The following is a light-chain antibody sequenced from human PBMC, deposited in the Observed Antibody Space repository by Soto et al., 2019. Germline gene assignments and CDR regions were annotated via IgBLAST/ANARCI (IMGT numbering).Light chain of an antibody. J-gene: IGKJ1*01. Sequence: EIVMTQSPATLSLSPGERATLSCRASQSVNSNLAWYQQKAAQAPRLLIYGTSTRATGIPARFSGSGSGTDFTLTISSLQFEDFAVYYCQQYNNWPRTFGHGTKVDIK. CDR3: QQYNNWPRT. CDR2: GTS. V-gene: IGKV3-15*01. CDR1: QSVNSN.